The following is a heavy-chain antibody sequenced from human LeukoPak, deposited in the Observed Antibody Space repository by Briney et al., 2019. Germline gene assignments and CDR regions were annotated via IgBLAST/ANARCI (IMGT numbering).Heavy chain of an antibody. CDR2: ISGNGDYT. Sequence: GGSLRLSCAASGFTFSSYWMSWVRQASGKGLEWVSGISGNGDYTYYADSVKGRFTISRDNSKNTLYLQMNSRRAEDTAVYYCAKGLLVVSLVDSWGQGILVTVSS. D-gene: IGHD3-22*01. CDR3: AKGLLVVSLVDS. V-gene: IGHV3-23*01. CDR1: GFTFSSYW. J-gene: IGHJ4*02.